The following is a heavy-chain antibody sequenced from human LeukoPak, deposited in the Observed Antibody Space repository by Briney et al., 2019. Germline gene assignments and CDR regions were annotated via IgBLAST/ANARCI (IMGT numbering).Heavy chain of an antibody. CDR3: ARAYSSSSGGGMDV. CDR2: IIPILGIA. CDR1: GGTFSSYT. V-gene: IGHV1-69*02. Sequence: SVKVSCKASGGTFSSYTISWVRQAPGQGLEWMGRIIPILGIANYAQKFQGRVTITADKSTSAAYMELSSLRSEDTAVYYCARAYSSSSGGGMDVWGQGTTVTVSS. D-gene: IGHD6-6*01. J-gene: IGHJ6*02.